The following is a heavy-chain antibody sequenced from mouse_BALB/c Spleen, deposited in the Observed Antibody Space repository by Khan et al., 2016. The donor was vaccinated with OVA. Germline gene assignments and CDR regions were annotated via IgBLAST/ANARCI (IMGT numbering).Heavy chain of an antibody. J-gene: IGHJ2*01. CDR1: DYTFPNYW. CDR3: TRLGYSYGSTFVY. D-gene: IGHD1-1*01. V-gene: IGHV1-7*01. CDR2: INPSTDYT. Sequence: QVQLQQPGAELAKPGASVKMSCKASDYTFPNYWMHWVKQGPGQGLEWIGYINPSTDYTEYNQRFKDKATLTADKSSSTAYMQLSSLTSEDSAVYYCTRLGYSYGSTFVYWGQGTTLTVSS.